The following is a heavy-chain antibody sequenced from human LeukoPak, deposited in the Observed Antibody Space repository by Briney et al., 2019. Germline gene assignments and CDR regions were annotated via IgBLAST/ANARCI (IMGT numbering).Heavy chain of an antibody. V-gene: IGHV3-13*01. D-gene: IGHD4-11*01. CDR3: ARGYSYRFDY. CDR2: IAANGDS. CDR1: GFAFYNFD. J-gene: IGHJ4*02. Sequence: GGSLRLSCAASGFAFYNFDMHWDRQTVKDLEWVSVIAANGDSYDSGSVKGRFTISRDNDNNALYLQMNSLRDGDTAVYYCARGYSYRFDYWGQETLGTVSS.